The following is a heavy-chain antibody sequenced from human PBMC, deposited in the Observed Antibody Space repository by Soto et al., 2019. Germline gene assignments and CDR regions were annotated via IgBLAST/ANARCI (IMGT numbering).Heavy chain of an antibody. CDR2: INPSGGST. Sequence: GASVKVSCKASGYTFTSCYMHWVRQAPGQGLEWMGIINPSGGSTSYAQKFQGRVTMTRDTSTSTVYMELSSLRSEETAVYYCEREGRSSYSSGWYYFDYWGQGTLVTVSS. D-gene: IGHD6-19*01. CDR3: EREGRSSYSSGWYYFDY. V-gene: IGHV1-46*01. J-gene: IGHJ4*02. CDR1: GYTFTSCY.